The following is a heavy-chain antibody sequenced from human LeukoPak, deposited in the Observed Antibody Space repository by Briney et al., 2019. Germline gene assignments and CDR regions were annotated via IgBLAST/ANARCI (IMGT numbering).Heavy chain of an antibody. J-gene: IGHJ5*02. D-gene: IGHD3-16*01. V-gene: IGHV3-23*01. CDR1: GFRFGDYT. CDR2: IGGRGGST. CDR3: GKEGGA. Sequence: GGSLRLSCAASGFRFGDYTMTWVRQAPGKGPEWVSAIGGRGGSTYYADSLGGRFTISRDNSQDMVYLQMNSLKVEDTATYYCGKEGGAWGQGTKVTVSS.